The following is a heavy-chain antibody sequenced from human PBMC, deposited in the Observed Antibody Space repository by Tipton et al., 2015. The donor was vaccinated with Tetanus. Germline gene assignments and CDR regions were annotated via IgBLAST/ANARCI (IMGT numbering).Heavy chain of an antibody. J-gene: IGHJ3*02. Sequence: QLVQSGVEVKKPGESLKISCKGSGYSFTSYSIGWVRQMSGKGLEWMGIIYPGASDAIYSPSFQGQVTISADNSIRTAYVQWSSLKASDTAMYYCARHPSQDAFDIWGQGTMVTVSS. CDR3: ARHPSQDAFDI. V-gene: IGHV5-51*01. CDR1: GYSFTSYS. CDR2: IYPGASDA. D-gene: IGHD6-6*01.